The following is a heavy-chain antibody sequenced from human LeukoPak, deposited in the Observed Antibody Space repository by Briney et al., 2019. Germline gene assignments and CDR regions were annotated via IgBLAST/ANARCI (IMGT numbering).Heavy chain of an antibody. CDR3: ATSYDSSGGDI. D-gene: IGHD3-22*01. V-gene: IGHV3-30-3*01. CDR2: ISYDGSNK. J-gene: IGHJ3*02. CDR1: GFTFSSYA. Sequence: GRSLRLSCAASGFTFSSYAMHWVRQAPGKGLEWVAVISYDGSNKYYADSVKGRFTISRDNAKNSLYLQMNSLRAEDTAVYYCATSYDSSGGDIWGQGTMVTVSS.